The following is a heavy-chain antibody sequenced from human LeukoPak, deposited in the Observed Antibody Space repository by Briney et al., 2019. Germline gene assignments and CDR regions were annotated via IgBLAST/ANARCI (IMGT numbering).Heavy chain of an antibody. J-gene: IGHJ3*02. D-gene: IGHD3-22*01. CDR3: ARGGRGSAAVVAPRSFDI. V-gene: IGHV3-53*01. CDR1: GFTVSSIH. Sequence: PGGSLRLSCAASGFTVSSIHMVWVRQAPGKGQEWVSVTYTGGNSYYADSVKGRFIISRDISKNTLYLQMNSLRAKDSALYYCARGGRGSAAVVAPRSFDIWGQGTMVTVSS. CDR2: TYTGGNS.